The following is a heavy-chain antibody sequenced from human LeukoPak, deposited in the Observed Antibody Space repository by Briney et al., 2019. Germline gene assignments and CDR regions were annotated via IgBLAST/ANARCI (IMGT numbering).Heavy chain of an antibody. D-gene: IGHD3-10*01. Sequence: PSETLSLTCTVSGGSISSYYWSWIRQPAGKGLEWIGRIYTSGSTNYNPSLKSRVTMSVDTSKNQFSLKLSSVTAADTAVYYCARADVGFGELFYWFDPWGQGTLVTVSS. CDR3: ARADVGFGELFYWFDP. CDR1: GGSISSYY. CDR2: IYTSGST. V-gene: IGHV4-4*07. J-gene: IGHJ5*02.